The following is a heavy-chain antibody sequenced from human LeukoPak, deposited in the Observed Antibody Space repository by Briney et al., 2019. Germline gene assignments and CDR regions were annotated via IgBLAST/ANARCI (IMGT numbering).Heavy chain of an antibody. CDR2: ISWDGGST. CDR1: GFTFDDYA. D-gene: IGHD6-6*01. J-gene: IGHJ6*03. CDR3: AKDAGAARPGYYYYYMDV. Sequence: QAEGSLRLSCAASGFTFDDYAIHWVRQAPGKGLEWVSGISWDGGSTYYADSVKGRFTISRDNSKNSLYLQMNSLRAEDTALYYCAKDAGAARPGYYYYYMDVWGKGTTVTVS. V-gene: IGHV3-43D*03.